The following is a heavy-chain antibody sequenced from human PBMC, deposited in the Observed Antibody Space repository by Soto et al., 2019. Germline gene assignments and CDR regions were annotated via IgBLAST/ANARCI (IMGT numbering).Heavy chain of an antibody. Sequence: QVQLVASGGGVVQPGRSLRLSCAASGFTFSSYGMHWVRQAPGKGLEWVAVISYDGSNKYYADSVKGRFTISRDNSKNTLYLQMNSLRAEDTAVYYCAKDVSPRESGLIAVAGQLDYWGQGTLVTVSS. D-gene: IGHD6-19*01. V-gene: IGHV3-30*18. CDR3: AKDVSPRESGLIAVAGQLDY. J-gene: IGHJ4*02. CDR1: GFTFSSYG. CDR2: ISYDGSNK.